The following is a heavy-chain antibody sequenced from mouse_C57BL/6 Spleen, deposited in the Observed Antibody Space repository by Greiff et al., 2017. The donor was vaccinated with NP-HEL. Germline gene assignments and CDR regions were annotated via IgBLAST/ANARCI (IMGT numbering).Heavy chain of an antibody. CDR2: ISSGGSYT. Sequence: EVQLVESGGDLVKPGGSLKLSCAASGFTFSSYGMSWVRQTPDKRLEWVATISSGGSYTYYPDSVKGRFTISRDNAKNTLYLQMSSLKSEDTAMYYCARHYSNSFFDYWGQGTTLTVSS. D-gene: IGHD2-5*01. CDR1: GFTFSSYG. J-gene: IGHJ2*01. V-gene: IGHV5-6*01. CDR3: ARHYSNSFFDY.